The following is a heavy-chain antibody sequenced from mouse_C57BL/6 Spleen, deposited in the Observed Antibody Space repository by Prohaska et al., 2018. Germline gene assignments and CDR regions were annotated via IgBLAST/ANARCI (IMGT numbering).Heavy chain of an antibody. CDR2: IYPGSGNT. Sequence: QVQLQQSGPELVKPGASVKISCKASGYSFTSYYIHWVKQRPGQGLEWIGWIYPGSGNTKYNEKFKGKATLTADTSSSTAYMQLSSLTSEDSAVYYCARSQLFAFDYWGQGTTLTVSS. J-gene: IGHJ2*01. D-gene: IGHD4-1*02. V-gene: IGHV1-66*01. CDR1: GYSFTSYY. CDR3: ARSQLFAFDY.